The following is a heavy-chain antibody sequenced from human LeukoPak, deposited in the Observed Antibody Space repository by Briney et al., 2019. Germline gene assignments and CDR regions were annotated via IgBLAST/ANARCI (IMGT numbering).Heavy chain of an antibody. V-gene: IGHV3-23*01. CDR2: ISGSGGST. CDR3: AKAGSNGWYVSLADY. CDR1: GFTFSSYA. J-gene: IGHJ4*02. D-gene: IGHD6-19*01. Sequence: GGSLRLSCAASGFTFSSYAMSWVRRAPGKGLEWVSAISGSGGSTYYADSVKGRFTISRDNSKNTLYLQMNSLRAEDTAVYYCAKAGSNGWYVSLADYWGQGTLVTVSS.